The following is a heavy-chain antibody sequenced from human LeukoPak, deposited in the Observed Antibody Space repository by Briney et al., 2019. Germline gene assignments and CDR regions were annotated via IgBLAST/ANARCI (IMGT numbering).Heavy chain of an antibody. V-gene: IGHV4-59*11. CDR2: ISYTGST. Sequence: SETLSLTCTVSGGSIRSHYWSWLRQPPGKGLEGIGYISYTGSTNHNPSLKSRVTISVDTSKDQFSLKLSSVTAADAAVYYCARDRGEWFGEFVYYGMDVWGQGTTVTVSS. D-gene: IGHD3-10*01. J-gene: IGHJ6*02. CDR3: ARDRGEWFGEFVYYGMDV. CDR1: GGSIRSHY.